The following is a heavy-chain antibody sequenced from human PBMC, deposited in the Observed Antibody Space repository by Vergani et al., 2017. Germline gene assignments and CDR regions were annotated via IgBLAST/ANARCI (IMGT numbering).Heavy chain of an antibody. J-gene: IGHJ6*03. CDR1: GFTFSSYS. Sequence: EVQLVESGGGLVKPGGSLRLSCAASGFTFSSYSMNWVRQAPGKGLEWVSSISSSSSYIYYADSVKGRFTISRDNAKNSLYLQMNSLRAEDTAVYYCARVIQEWYYYYMDVWGKGTTVTVSS. CDR3: ARVIQEWYYYYMDV. CDR2: ISSSSSYI. D-gene: IGHD3-3*01. V-gene: IGHV3-21*01.